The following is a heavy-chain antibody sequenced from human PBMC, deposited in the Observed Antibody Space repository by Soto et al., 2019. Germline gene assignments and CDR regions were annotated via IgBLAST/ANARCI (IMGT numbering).Heavy chain of an antibody. CDR1: GFTFSSYS. J-gene: IGHJ6*02. D-gene: IGHD2-2*02. V-gene: IGHV3-48*02. CDR3: ARDEDIVVVTAAISYYYYGMDV. CDR2: ISSSKSTI. Sequence: PGGSLILSFAASGFTFSSYSMNWVRQAPGTGLEWVLYISSSKSTIYYEYSVKGRFTISRDNAKNSLYLPMNSLIDEDTAVYYCARDEDIVVVTAAISYYYYGMDVWGQGTTVTVSS.